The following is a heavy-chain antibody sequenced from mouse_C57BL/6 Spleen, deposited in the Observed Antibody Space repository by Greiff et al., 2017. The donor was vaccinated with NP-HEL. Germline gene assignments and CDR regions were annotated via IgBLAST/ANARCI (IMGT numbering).Heavy chain of an antibody. CDR2: IRSKRSNYAT. CDR3: VRTYYGSAMDY. J-gene: IGHJ4*01. V-gene: IGHV10-3*01. D-gene: IGHD1-1*01. CDR1: GFTFNTYS. Sequence: PLVASGCGLVPPIGSFTLSCASSGFTFNTYSLHCFRPSPGTGLEWVSRIRSKRSNYATYSADSVKDRFTISRDDSQSMLYLQMNNLKTEDTAMYYCVRTYYGSAMDYWGQGTSVTVSS.